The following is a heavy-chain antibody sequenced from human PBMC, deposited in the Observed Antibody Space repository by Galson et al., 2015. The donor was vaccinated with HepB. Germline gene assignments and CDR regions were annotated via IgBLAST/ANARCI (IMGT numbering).Heavy chain of an antibody. J-gene: IGHJ4*02. Sequence: SVKVSCKASGYSFNSNAMNWVRQAPGQGLEWMGWINTNTGNPAYAQDFTGRFVFSLDTSVSTAYLQISSLKAEDTAVYYCARGPGLGYGSGWYPDYFDYWGPGTLVTVSS. CDR3: ARGPGLGYGSGWYPDYFDY. V-gene: IGHV7-4-1*02. CDR2: INTNTGNP. D-gene: IGHD6-13*01. CDR1: GYSFNSNA.